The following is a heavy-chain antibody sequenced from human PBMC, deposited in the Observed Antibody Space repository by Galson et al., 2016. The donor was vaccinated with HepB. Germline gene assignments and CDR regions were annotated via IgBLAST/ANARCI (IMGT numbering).Heavy chain of an antibody. CDR1: GYSFITYW. Sequence: QSGAEVKKSGESLRISCQTSGYSFITYWISWVRQRPGKGLEWMGIIYPNDSDTRYSPSFQGQVTISVDKSISTAFLQWGSLKASDTAQYYCARHGRAGNNLGGLDYWGQATLVTVSS. CDR3: ARHGRAGNNLGGLDY. J-gene: IGHJ4*02. V-gene: IGHV5-51*01. D-gene: IGHD1/OR15-1a*01. CDR2: IYPNDSDT.